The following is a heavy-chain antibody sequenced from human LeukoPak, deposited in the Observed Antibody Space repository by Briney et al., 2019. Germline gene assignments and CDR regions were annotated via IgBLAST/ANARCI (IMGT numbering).Heavy chain of an antibody. CDR2: IYTTGTT. J-gene: IGHJ4*02. CDR1: SGSIRSYY. V-gene: IGHV4-4*07. D-gene: IGHD1-26*01. Sequence: PSETLSLTCTVSSGSIRSYYWGWVRQPPGKGLEWIGRIYTTGTTQYNPSLKSRVTMSVDTSTNQFSLNVRSMTAADTAVYHCGRQGYTASYYFFDYRSQGTLVAVS. CDR3: GRQGYTASYYFFDY.